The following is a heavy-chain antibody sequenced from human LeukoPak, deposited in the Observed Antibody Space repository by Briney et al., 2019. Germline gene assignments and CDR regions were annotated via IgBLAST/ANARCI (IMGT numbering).Heavy chain of an antibody. CDR2: INHSGST. J-gene: IGHJ4*02. Sequence: SETLSLTCAVYGGSFSGYYWSWIRQPPGKGLEWIGEINHSGSTNYNPSLKSRVTISVDTSKNQFSLKLSSVTAADTAVYYCARVGLVGAISYFDYWGQGTLVTVSS. D-gene: IGHD1-26*01. CDR3: ARVGLVGAISYFDY. V-gene: IGHV4-34*01. CDR1: GGSFSGYY.